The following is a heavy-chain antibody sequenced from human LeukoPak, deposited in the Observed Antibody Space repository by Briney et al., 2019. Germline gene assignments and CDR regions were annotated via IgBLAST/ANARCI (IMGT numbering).Heavy chain of an antibody. CDR3: ARHYDSSGYYYFAFDI. Sequence: PSETLSLTCTVSGGSISSSSYYWGWIRQPPGKGLEWIGSIYYSGSTYYNPSLKSRVTISVGTSKNQFSLKLTSVTAADTAVYYCARHYDSSGYYYFAFDIWGQGTMVTVSS. J-gene: IGHJ3*02. CDR1: GGSISSSSYY. CDR2: IYYSGST. D-gene: IGHD3-22*01. V-gene: IGHV4-39*01.